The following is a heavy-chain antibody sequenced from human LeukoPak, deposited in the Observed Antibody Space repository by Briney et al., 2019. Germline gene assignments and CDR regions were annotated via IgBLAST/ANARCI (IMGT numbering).Heavy chain of an antibody. Sequence: GGSLRLSCAASGFTVCSSYMNWVRQAPGKGLEWVSSISSSSYIYYADSVKGRFTISRDNAKNSLYLQMNSLRAEDTAVYYCARDREWLETFDYWGQGTLVTVSS. CDR1: GFTVCSSY. D-gene: IGHD6-19*01. J-gene: IGHJ4*02. CDR3: ARDREWLETFDY. V-gene: IGHV3-69-1*01. CDR2: ISSSSYI.